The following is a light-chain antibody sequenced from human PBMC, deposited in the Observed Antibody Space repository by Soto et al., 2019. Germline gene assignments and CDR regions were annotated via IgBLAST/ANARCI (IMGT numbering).Light chain of an antibody. CDR1: QDISNY. CDR3: QQYDNRPPFT. J-gene: IGKJ3*01. CDR2: DAS. Sequence: DIQMTQSPSSLSASVGDRVTITCQASQDISNYLNWYQQKPGKAPKLLIYDASNLETGVPSRFSASGTRTDFTFTINSLQPEDIATYYCQQYDNRPPFTFGPGTKVDIK. V-gene: IGKV1-33*01.